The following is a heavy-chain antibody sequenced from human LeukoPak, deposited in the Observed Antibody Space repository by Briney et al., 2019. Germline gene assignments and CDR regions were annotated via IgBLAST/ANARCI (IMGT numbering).Heavy chain of an antibody. CDR1: GYTFTSYG. Sequence: GASVKVSCKASGYTFTSYGISWVRQAPGQGLEWVGWICAYNGNTNYAQKLQGRVTMTTDTSTSTASMELRSLRSDDTAVYYCARVRDILTGYYRDAFDIWGQGTMVTVSS. CDR3: ARVRDILTGYYRDAFDI. J-gene: IGHJ3*02. D-gene: IGHD3-9*01. CDR2: ICAYNGNT. V-gene: IGHV1-18*01.